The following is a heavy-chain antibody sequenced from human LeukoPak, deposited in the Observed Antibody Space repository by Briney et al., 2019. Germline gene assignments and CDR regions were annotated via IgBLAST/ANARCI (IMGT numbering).Heavy chain of an antibody. J-gene: IGHJ4*02. CDR1: GYTFTGYY. D-gene: IGHD6-13*01. V-gene: IGHV1-46*01. Sequence: ASVKVSCKASGYTFTGYYMHWVRQAPGQGLEWMGIINPSGGSTSYAQKFQGRVTMTRDTSTSTVYMELSSLRFEDTAVYYCASSGSSSWYQAYWGQGTLVTVSS. CDR2: INPSGGST. CDR3: ASSGSSSWYQAY.